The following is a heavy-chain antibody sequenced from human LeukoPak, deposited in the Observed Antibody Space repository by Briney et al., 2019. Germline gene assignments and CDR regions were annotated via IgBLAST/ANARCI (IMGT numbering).Heavy chain of an antibody. CDR3: ARYDFWSGYYQFDY. Sequence: ASVKVSCKASGYTFTGYYMHWVRQAPGQGHEWMGWINPNSGGTNYAQKFQGRVTMTRDTSISTAYMELSRLRSDDTAVYYCARYDFWSGYYQFDYWGQGTLVTVSS. V-gene: IGHV1-2*02. J-gene: IGHJ4*02. CDR1: GYTFTGYY. D-gene: IGHD3-3*01. CDR2: INPNSGGT.